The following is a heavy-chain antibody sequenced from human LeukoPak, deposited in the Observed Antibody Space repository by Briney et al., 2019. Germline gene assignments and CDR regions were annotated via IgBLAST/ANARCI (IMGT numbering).Heavy chain of an antibody. V-gene: IGHV3-30*18. CDR2: ISYDGSNK. CDR3: AKGLRTRVPGSDSMPDV. CDR1: GFTFSSYG. D-gene: IGHD3-10*01. J-gene: IGHJ6*04. Sequence: GRSLRLSCAASGFTFSSYGMYWVRQAPGKGLEWVAVISYDGSNKYYADSVKGRFTISRDNSKNTLYLQMNSLRAEDTAVYYCAKGLRTRVPGSDSMPDVWGKGTTVTVSS.